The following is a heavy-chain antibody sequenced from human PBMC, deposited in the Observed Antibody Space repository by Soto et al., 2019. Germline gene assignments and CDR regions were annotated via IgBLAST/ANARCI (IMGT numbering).Heavy chain of an antibody. CDR3: ARNGLVVVPASFDY. Sequence: GGSLRLSCAASGFTFSSYWMSWVRQSPGKGLEWVANIKQDGSEKYYVDSVKGRFTISRDNAKNSLYLQMNSLRAEDTAVYYCARNGLVVVPASFDYWGQGTLVTVSS. V-gene: IGHV3-7*01. CDR1: GFTFSSYW. D-gene: IGHD2-2*01. J-gene: IGHJ4*02. CDR2: IKQDGSEK.